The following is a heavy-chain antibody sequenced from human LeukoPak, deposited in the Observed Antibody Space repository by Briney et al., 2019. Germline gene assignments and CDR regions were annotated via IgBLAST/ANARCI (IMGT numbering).Heavy chain of an antibody. J-gene: IGHJ3*02. Sequence: GGSLRLSCAASGFTFSSYGMHWVRQAPGKGLEWVAVISYDGSNKYYADSVKGRFTISRDNSKNTLYLQMNSLRAEDTAVYYCAKDAEDYDSSGYRGGAFDIWGQGTMVTVSS. CDR3: AKDAEDYDSSGYRGGAFDI. V-gene: IGHV3-30*18. CDR2: ISYDGSNK. D-gene: IGHD3-22*01. CDR1: GFTFSSYG.